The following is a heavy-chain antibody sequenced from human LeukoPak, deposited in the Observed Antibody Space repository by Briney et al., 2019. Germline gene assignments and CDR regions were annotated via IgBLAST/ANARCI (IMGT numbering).Heavy chain of an antibody. CDR2: ITSTSSYI. CDR1: GFAFSTYS. V-gene: IGHV3-21*04. D-gene: IGHD4-17*01. Sequence: PGGSLRLSCAASGFAFSTYSMNWVRQAPGKGLEWVSSITSTSSYIYYADSVKGRFTISRDNAKNSLYLQMNTLRAEDTAVYYCARDLDYGVYADYWGQGTLVTVSS. CDR3: ARDLDYGVYADY. J-gene: IGHJ4*02.